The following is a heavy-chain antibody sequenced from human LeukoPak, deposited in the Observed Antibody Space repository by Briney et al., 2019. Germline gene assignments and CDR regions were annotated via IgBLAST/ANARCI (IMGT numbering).Heavy chain of an antibody. D-gene: IGHD3-22*01. CDR3: ARYDSSGYSAFDI. V-gene: IGHV4-59*01. CDR1: GGSISRYY. J-gene: IGHJ3*02. Sequence: ASETLSLTCTVSGGSISRYYWSWIRQPPGKGLEWIGYFYYSGSTNYNPSLKSRVTISVDTSKNQFSLKLSSVTAADTAVYYCARYDSSGYSAFDIWGQGTMVTVSS. CDR2: FYYSGST.